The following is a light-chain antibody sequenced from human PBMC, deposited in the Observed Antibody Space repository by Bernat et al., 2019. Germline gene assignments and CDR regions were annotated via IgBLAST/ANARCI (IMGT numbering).Light chain of an antibody. V-gene: IGLV1-44*01. CDR2: NNN. CDR1: SSNIGINT. J-gene: IGLJ2*01. Sequence: QSVLTQPPSASGTPGQRVPISCSGSSSNIGINTVNWYQQLPGTAPKLLIYNNNQRPSGVPDRFSGSKSGASASLAISGLHSEDEADYCCAAWDDSLNGPVFGGGTKLTVL. CDR3: AAWDDSLNGPV.